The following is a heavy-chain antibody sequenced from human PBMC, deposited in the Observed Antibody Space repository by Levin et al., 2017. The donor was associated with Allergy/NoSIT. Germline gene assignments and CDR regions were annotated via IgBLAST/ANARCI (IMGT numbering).Heavy chain of an antibody. D-gene: IGHD5-12*01. Sequence: SLKISCAASGFTFDDYAMHWVRQAPGKGLEWVSGISWNSGSIGYADSVKGRFTISRDNAKNSLYLQMNSLRAEDTALYYCAKGRGYSGRENYYYYGMDVWGQGTTVTVSS. CDR2: ISWNSGSI. CDR3: AKGRGYSGRENYYYYGMDV. CDR1: GFTFDDYA. J-gene: IGHJ6*02. V-gene: IGHV3-9*01.